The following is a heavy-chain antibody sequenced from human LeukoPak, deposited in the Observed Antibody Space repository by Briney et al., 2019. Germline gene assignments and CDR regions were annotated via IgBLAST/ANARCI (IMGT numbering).Heavy chain of an antibody. V-gene: IGHV4-34*01. CDR2: INHSGST. CDR1: GGSFSGYY. CDR3: ARHSVKFASRRGGSLDY. D-gene: IGHD3-10*01. J-gene: IGHJ4*02. Sequence: PSETLSLTCAVYGGSFSGYYWSWIRQPPGKGLEWIGEINHSGSTNYNPSLKSRVTISVDTSKNQFSLKLSSVTAADTAVYYCARHSVKFASRRGGSLDYWGQGTLVTVSS.